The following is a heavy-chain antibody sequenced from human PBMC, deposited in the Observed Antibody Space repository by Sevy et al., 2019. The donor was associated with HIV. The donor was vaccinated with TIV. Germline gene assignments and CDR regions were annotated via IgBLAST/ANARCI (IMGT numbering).Heavy chain of an antibody. D-gene: IGHD3-10*01. CDR3: ARGGLLWFGELNNWFDP. CDR1: GGSISSGGYS. V-gene: IGHV4-30-2*01. J-gene: IGHJ5*02. CDR2: IYHSGST. Sequence: SETLSLTCAVSGGSISSGGYSWSWIRQPPGKDLEWIGYIYHSGSTYYNPSLKSRVTISVDRSKNQFSLKLSSVTAADTAVYYCARGGLLWFGELNNWFDPWGQGTLVTVSS.